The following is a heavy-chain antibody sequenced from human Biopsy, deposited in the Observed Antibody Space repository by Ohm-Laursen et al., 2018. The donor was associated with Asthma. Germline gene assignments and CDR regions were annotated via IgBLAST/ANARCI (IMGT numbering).Heavy chain of an antibody. J-gene: IGHJ6*02. V-gene: IGHV3-30*18. CDR2: ISYDGNYK. Sequence: SLRLSCTASGFTFRNYGMHWVRQAPGKGLEWMALISYDGNYKDQGDSVEGRFTISRDNSKNTLFLEANSPRGEDTGVYYCAKSMFWSRDHVIDYSLNALDVWGQGTTVIVSS. D-gene: IGHD3-3*01. CDR3: AKSMFWSRDHVIDYSLNALDV. CDR1: GFTFRNYG.